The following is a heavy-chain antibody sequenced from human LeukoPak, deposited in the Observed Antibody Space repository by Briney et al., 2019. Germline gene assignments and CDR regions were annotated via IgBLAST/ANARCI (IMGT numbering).Heavy chain of an antibody. CDR2: IYYSGST. CDR3: ARDGYNYGWFDP. D-gene: IGHD5-24*01. J-gene: IGHJ5*02. V-gene: IGHV4-59*01. Sequence: SETLSLTCTVSGGSISSYYWSWIRQPPGKGLEWIGYIYYSGSTNYNPSLKSRVTISVDTSKNQFSLKLSSVTAADTAVYYCARDGYNYGWFDPWGHGTLVTVSS. CDR1: GGSISSYY.